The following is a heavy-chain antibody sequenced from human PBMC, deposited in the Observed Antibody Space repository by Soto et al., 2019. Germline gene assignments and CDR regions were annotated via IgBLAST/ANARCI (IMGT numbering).Heavy chain of an antibody. CDR1: GFTFSSYA. Sequence: EVQLLEAGEGVGQPGGSLGLSCAASGFTFSSYAMSWVRQAPGKGLEWVSAISGSDGSTYYADSVKGRFTISRDNSKNTLYLQMNSLRAEDTAVYYCAKTHTRPSWFDPWGQGTLVTVSS. CDR2: ISGSDGST. CDR3: AKTHTRPSWFDP. D-gene: IGHD3-3*01. J-gene: IGHJ5*02. V-gene: IGHV3-23*01.